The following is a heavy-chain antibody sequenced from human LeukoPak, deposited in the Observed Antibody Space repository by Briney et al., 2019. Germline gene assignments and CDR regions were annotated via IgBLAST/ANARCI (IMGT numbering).Heavy chain of an antibody. CDR3: ATPYSSGWYFDY. CDR1: GYTFTSYG. Sequence: ASVKVSCKASGYTFTSYGISWVRQAPGQGLEWMGWISAYNGNTNYAQKLQGRVTMTTDTSTSTAYMELRSLRSNDTAVYYCATPYSSGWYFDYWGQGTLVTVSS. CDR2: ISAYNGNT. V-gene: IGHV1-18*01. D-gene: IGHD6-19*01. J-gene: IGHJ4*02.